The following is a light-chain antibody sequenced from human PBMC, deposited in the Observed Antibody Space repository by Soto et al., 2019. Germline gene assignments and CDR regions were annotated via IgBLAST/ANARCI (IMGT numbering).Light chain of an antibody. J-gene: IGKJ1*01. CDR1: QSVSSNY. Sequence: EVMLTQSPGTLSLSPGDRATLSCRASQSVSSNYLAWYQQKSGQAPRLLIYGASNRATGIPDRFSGSGSGTDFTLTIRRLEPEDLAVYYCQQYDTSPRTFGQGPKVEFK. CDR3: QQYDTSPRT. V-gene: IGKV3-20*01. CDR2: GAS.